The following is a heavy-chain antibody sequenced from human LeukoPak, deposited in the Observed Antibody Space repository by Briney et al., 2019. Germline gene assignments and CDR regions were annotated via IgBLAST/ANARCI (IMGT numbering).Heavy chain of an antibody. CDR3: SRESGPYCPFGH. D-gene: IGHD1-26*01. Sequence: PSETLSLTCGVSGGSITTTNFWSWVRQPPGGGLEWIGEISLRGRTQYNPSLKSRVNISIDASKNHLYLSLASVTAADTAVYYCSRESGPYCPFGHWGQGTLVAATS. CDR1: GGSITTTNF. V-gene: IGHV4-4*02. J-gene: IGHJ5*02. CDR2: ISLRGRT.